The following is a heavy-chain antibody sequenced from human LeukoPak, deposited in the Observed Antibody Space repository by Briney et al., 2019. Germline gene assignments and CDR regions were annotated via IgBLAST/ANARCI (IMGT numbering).Heavy chain of an antibody. V-gene: IGHV3-53*01. CDR3: ARTYYYDSGSAYYYGMDV. J-gene: IGHJ6*02. D-gene: IGHD3-10*01. CDR1: GFTVSSNY. Sequence: GGSLRLSCAASGFTVSSNYMSWVRQAPGKGLEWVSVIYSGGSTYYADSVKGRFTISRDNSKNTLYLQMNSLRAEDTAVYYCARTYYYDSGSAYYYGMDVWGQGTTVTVSS. CDR2: IYSGGST.